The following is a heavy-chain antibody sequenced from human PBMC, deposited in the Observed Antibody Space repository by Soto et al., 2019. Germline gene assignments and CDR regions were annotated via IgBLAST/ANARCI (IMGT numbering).Heavy chain of an antibody. CDR3: AADGRSYYDFWSGYYTGGDYYYYMDV. Sequence: ASVKVSCKASGFTFTSSAMQWVRQARGQRLEWIGWIVVGSGNTNYAQKFQERVTITRDMSTSTAYMELGSLRSEDTAVYYCAADGRSYYDFWSGYYTGGDYYYYMDVWGKGTTVTVSS. V-gene: IGHV1-58*02. CDR1: GFTFTSSA. D-gene: IGHD3-3*01. J-gene: IGHJ6*03. CDR2: IVVGSGNT.